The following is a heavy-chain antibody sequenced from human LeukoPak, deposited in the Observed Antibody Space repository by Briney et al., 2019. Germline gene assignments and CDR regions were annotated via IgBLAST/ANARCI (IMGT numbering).Heavy chain of an antibody. CDR1: GFTVSSNY. Sequence: GGSLRLSCAASGFTVSSNYMSWVRQAPGKGLEWVSVIYSGGSTYYADSVKGRFTISRDNSKNTPYLQMNSLRAEDTAVYYCARERVGGFYSTSNYYGMDVWGQGTTVTVSS. CDR2: IYSGGST. D-gene: IGHD3-22*01. V-gene: IGHV3-66*01. CDR3: ARERVGGFYSTSNYYGMDV. J-gene: IGHJ6*02.